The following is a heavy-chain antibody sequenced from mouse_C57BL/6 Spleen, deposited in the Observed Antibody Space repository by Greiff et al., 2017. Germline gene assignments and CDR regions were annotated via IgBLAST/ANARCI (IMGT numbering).Heavy chain of an antibody. D-gene: IGHD1-1*01. Sequence: DVKLVESGGGLVKPGGSLKLSCAASGFTFSDYGMHWVRQAPEKGLEWVAYISSGSSTIYYADTVKGRFTISRDNAKNTLFLQMTSLRSEDTAMYYCAKITTVVGGAMDYWGQGTSVTVSS. CDR1: GFTFSDYG. J-gene: IGHJ4*01. V-gene: IGHV5-17*01. CDR3: AKITTVVGGAMDY. CDR2: ISSGSSTI.